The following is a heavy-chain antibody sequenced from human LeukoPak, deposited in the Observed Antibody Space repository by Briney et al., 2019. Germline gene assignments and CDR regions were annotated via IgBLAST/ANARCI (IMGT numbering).Heavy chain of an antibody. CDR1: GFTFSNAW. CDR3: TKAGPNESFDY. J-gene: IGHJ4*02. V-gene: IGHV3-15*01. Sequence: GGSLPLSCTASGFTFSNAWMSWVRQAPGKGLEWVGRVKRKTDGGTTDYPAPVRARFTISRDDSKNTLYLRMNSLKTEDTAVYYCTKAGPNESFDYRGAGNPGTVSS. CDR2: VKRKTDGGTT.